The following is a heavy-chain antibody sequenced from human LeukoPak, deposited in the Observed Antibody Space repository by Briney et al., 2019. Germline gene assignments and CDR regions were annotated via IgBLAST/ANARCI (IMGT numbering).Heavy chain of an antibody. Sequence: GGSLRLSCEASGVTFSDFWMTWVRQAPGKGLEWVATMNQDESQKYYVDSVKGRFTISRDNAKNALFLQMNSPRGEDTAIYYCASFEYKYSFGGQGTLVTVSS. V-gene: IGHV3-7*01. D-gene: IGHD2/OR15-2a*01. J-gene: IGHJ4*02. CDR1: GVTFSDFW. CDR2: MNQDESQK. CDR3: ASFEYKYSF.